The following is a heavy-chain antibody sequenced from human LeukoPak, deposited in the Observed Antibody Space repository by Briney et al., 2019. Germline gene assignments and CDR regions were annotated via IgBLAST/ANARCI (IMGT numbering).Heavy chain of an antibody. V-gene: IGHV5-51*01. CDR2: IYPGDSDT. CDR3: ARRDSSGWSGGFDAFDI. Sequence: GESLKISCKGSGYSFTSYWIGWVRQMPGKGLEWMGIIYPGDSDTRYSPSFQGQVTISADKSISTAYLQWSSLKASDTAMYYCARRDSSGWSGGFDAFDIWGQGTMVTVSS. J-gene: IGHJ3*02. D-gene: IGHD6-19*01. CDR1: GYSFTSYW.